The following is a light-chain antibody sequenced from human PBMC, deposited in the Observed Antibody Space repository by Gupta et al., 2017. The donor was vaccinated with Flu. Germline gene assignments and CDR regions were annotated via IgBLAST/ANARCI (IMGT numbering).Light chain of an antibody. CDR1: QSISRY. Sequence: DIQMTQSPFTLSASVGDRVTITCRASQSISRYLAWYQQKPGKAPKLLIYRASTLESRVPSRFSGSGSGTEFTLTISGLQPDDFATYYCQQYNYYSWTFGQGTKVEIK. V-gene: IGKV1-5*03. CDR2: RAS. CDR3: QQYNYYSWT. J-gene: IGKJ1*01.